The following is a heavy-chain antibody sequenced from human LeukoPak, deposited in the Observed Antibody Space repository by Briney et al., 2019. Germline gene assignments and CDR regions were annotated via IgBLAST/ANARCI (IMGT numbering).Heavy chain of an antibody. CDR3: ARDGVGNHGDYVLGGNWFDP. CDR1: GFTSSSYE. CDR2: ISSSGSTI. V-gene: IGHV3-48*03. Sequence: PGGSLRLSCAASGFTSSSYEMNWVRQAPGKGLEWVSYISSSGSTIYYADSVKGRFTISRDNAKNSLYLQMNSLRAEDTAVYYCARDGVGNHGDYVLGGNWFDPWGQGTLVTVSS. D-gene: IGHD4-17*01. J-gene: IGHJ5*02.